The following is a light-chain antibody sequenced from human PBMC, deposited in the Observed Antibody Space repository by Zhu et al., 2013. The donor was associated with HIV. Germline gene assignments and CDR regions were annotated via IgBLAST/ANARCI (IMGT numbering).Light chain of an antibody. CDR1: QGISSA. V-gene: IGKV1D-13*01. J-gene: IGKJ3*01. CDR2: GVS. CDR3: QHVNNNAA. Sequence: AIQLTQSPSSLSASVGDRVTITCRASQGISSALAWYQQKPGRPPKLLMYGVSTLHSGVPLRFVGSGSGTEFALTIYGLQAEDSATYYCQHVNNNAAFGPGTKVDV.